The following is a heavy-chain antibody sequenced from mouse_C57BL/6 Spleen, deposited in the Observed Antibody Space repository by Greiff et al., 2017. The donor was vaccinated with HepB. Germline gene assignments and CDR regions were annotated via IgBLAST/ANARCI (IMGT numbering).Heavy chain of an antibody. CDR3: AISPYDYAYFDY. V-gene: IGHV7-3*01. D-gene: IGHD2-4*01. CDR2: IRNKANGYTT. J-gene: IGHJ2*01. CDR1: GFTFTDYY. Sequence: EVKLVESGGGLVQPGGSLSLSCAASGFTFTDYYMSWVRQPPGKALEWLGFIRNKANGYTTEYSASVKGRFTISRDNSQSILYLQMNALRAEDSATYYCAISPYDYAYFDYWGQGTTLTVSS.